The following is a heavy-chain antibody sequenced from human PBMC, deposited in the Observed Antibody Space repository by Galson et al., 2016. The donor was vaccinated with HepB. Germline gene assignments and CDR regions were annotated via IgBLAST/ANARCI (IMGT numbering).Heavy chain of an antibody. D-gene: IGHD2-8*02. CDR1: GFTFSSYW. J-gene: IGHJ4*02. Sequence: SLRLSCAASGFTFSSYWMTWVRQAPGEGLEWVASINGDGSTKYYVDPVKGRFTISRDNAKNSLYLQMNSLRAEDTAVYYCASDYWVYWGQGTLVTVSS. V-gene: IGHV3-7*01. CDR2: INGDGSTK. CDR3: ASDYWVY.